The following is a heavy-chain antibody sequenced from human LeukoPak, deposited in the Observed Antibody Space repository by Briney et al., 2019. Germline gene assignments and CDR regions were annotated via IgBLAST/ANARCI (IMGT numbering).Heavy chain of an antibody. Sequence: PGGSLRLSCAASGFTFSSYAMSWVRQAPGKGLEWVSGISTSGGSTGYADSVRGRFTISRDNPGNTVYMEMNSLRGEDTAVYYCAIMHPYYDGSGYWVQWGQGTLVTVSS. V-gene: IGHV3-23*01. CDR3: AIMHPYYDGSGYWVQ. J-gene: IGHJ4*02. D-gene: IGHD3-22*01. CDR1: GFTFSSYA. CDR2: ISTSGGST.